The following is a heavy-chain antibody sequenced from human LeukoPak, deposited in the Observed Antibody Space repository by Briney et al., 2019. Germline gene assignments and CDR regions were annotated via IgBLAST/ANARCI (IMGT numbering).Heavy chain of an antibody. D-gene: IGHD3-16*01. CDR1: GFTFNSYA. Sequence: GGSLRLSCAASGFTFNSYALNWVRQAPGKGLEWVSDISNSDDTTYYADSVKGRFTISRDNSKNTLYLQMTSLRAEDTATYFCAKDPTYCAYTSCYWGQGTLVTVSS. CDR3: AKDPTYCAYTSCY. V-gene: IGHV3-23*01. J-gene: IGHJ4*02. CDR2: ISNSDDTT.